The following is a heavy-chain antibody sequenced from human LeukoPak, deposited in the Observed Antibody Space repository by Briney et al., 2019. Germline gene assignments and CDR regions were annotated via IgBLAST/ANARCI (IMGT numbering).Heavy chain of an antibody. CDR1: GDTFSKYP. J-gene: IGHJ5*02. CDR3: AIGSDTVPGPAAIRGSNWFDP. D-gene: IGHD2-2*02. V-gene: IGHV1-69*01. Sequence: ASVKVSCKACGDTFSKYPISWVRQAPGQGLEWMGESVPIFGGPNYAQKFQGRVTITVDESASTAYMELSSLTYEDTALYYCAIGSDTVPGPAAIRGSNWFDPWGQGTLVTVSS. CDR2: SVPIFGGP.